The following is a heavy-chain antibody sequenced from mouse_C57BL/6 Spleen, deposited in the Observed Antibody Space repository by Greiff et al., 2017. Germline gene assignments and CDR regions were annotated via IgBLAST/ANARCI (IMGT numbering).Heavy chain of an antibody. Sequence: QVQLKQPGAELVKPGASVKLSCKASGYTFTSYWMQWVKQRPGQGLEWIGEIDPSDSYTNYNQKFKGKATLTVDTSSSTAYMQLSSLTSEDSAVYYCARGAQATSFAYWGQGTLVTVSA. J-gene: IGHJ3*01. CDR3: ARGAQATSFAY. V-gene: IGHV1-50*01. CDR1: GYTFTSYW. CDR2: IDPSDSYT. D-gene: IGHD3-2*02.